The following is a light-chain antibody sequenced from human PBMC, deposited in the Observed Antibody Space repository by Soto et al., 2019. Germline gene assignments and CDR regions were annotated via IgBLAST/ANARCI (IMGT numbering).Light chain of an antibody. CDR1: SSDVGGYNC. CDR3: SSYTSRSTVV. Sequence: QSALTQPASVSGSPGQSITISCTGTSSDVGGYNCVSWYQQHPGKAPKLMISEVSNRPSGVSDRFSGSKSGNTASLTISGLQAEDEGDYYCSSYTSRSTVVFGGGTQLTVL. CDR2: EVS. V-gene: IGLV2-14*01. J-gene: IGLJ2*01.